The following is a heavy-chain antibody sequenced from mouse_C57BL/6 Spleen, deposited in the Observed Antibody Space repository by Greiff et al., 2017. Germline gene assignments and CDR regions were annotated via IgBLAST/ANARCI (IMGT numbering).Heavy chain of an antibody. J-gene: IGHJ4*01. CDR2: INPSSGYT. V-gene: IGHV1-7*01. D-gene: IGHD1-1*02. CDR1: GYTFTSYW. CDR3: ARRVEAMDY. Sequence: QVQLKESGAELAKPGASVTLSCKASGYTFTSYWMHWVTQRPGQGLEWIGYINPSSGYTKYNQKFKDKATLTADKSSSTAYMQLSSLTYEDSAVYYCARRVEAMDYWGQGTSVTVSS.